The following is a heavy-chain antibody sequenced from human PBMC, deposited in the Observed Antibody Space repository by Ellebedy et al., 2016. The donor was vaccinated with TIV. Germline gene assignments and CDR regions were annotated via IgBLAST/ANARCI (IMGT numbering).Heavy chain of an antibody. CDR3: VRGRGIAVAGTYEDTWFDP. J-gene: IGHJ5*02. CDR2: IYYSGNT. CDR1: GDSISSTNYF. Sequence: MPSETLSLTCVVSGDSISSTNYFWGWIRQPPGKGLEWIGDIYYSGNTYYNPSLKSRASMSVDTSNNHFSLRLNSVTAADTAVYYCVRGRGIAVAGTYEDTWFDPWGQGTLVTVSS. D-gene: IGHD6-19*01. V-gene: IGHV4-61*03.